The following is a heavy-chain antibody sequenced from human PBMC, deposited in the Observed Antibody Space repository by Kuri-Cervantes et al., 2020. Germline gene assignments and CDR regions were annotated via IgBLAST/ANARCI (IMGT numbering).Heavy chain of an antibody. CDR3: ARASLGYCSSTSCSPFDY. J-gene: IGHJ4*02. Sequence: SETLSLTCTVSGGSISSYYWSWIRQPPGKGLEWIGYIYYSGSTNYNPSLKSRVTISVDTSKNQFSLKLSSVTAADTAVYYCARASLGYCSSTSCSPFDYWGQGTLVTVSS. CDR2: IYYSGST. V-gene: IGHV4-59*12. CDR1: GGSISSYY. D-gene: IGHD2-2*01.